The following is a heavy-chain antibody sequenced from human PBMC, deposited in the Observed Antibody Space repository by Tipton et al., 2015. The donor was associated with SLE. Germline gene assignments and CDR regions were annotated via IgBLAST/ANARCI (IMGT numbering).Heavy chain of an antibody. J-gene: IGHJ4*02. V-gene: IGHV4-59*01. CDR1: GFTFSGFE. D-gene: IGHD2-8*02. Sequence: LRLSCAASGFTFSGFEMNWVRQAPGKGLEWIGYIYYSGSTNYNPSLKSRVTISVDTSKNQFSLKLSSVTAADTAVYYCARGGLYWLDWGQGTLVTVSS. CDR3: ARGGLYWLD. CDR2: IYYSGST.